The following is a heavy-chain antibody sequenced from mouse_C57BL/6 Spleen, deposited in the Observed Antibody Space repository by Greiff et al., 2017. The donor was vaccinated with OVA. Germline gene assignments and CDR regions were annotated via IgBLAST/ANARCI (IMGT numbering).Heavy chain of an antibody. J-gene: IGHJ1*03. CDR3: TTRTTVVAHWYFDV. V-gene: IGHV14-4*01. CDR1: GFNIKDDY. D-gene: IGHD1-1*01. CDR2: IDPENGDT. Sequence: EVQLQESGAELVRPGASVKLSCTASGFNIKDDYMHWVKQRPEQGLEWIGWIDPENGDTEYASKFQGKATITADTSSNTAYLQLSSLTSEDTAVYYCTTRTTVVAHWYFDVWGTGTTVTVSS.